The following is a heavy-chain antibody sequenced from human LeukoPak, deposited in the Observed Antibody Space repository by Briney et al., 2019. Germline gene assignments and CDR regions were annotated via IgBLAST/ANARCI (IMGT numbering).Heavy chain of an antibody. D-gene: IGHD6-13*01. CDR3: ARDEQQQPYYYYGMDV. J-gene: IGHJ6*04. Sequence: SQTLSLTCAISGDSVSSNSAAWNWIRQSPSRGLEWLGRIYYRSKWYNDYAVSVKSRITINPDTSKNQFSLQLNSVTPEDTAVYYCARDEQQQPYYYYGMDVWGKGTTVTVSS. V-gene: IGHV6-1*01. CDR2: IYYRSKWYN. CDR1: GDSVSSNSAA.